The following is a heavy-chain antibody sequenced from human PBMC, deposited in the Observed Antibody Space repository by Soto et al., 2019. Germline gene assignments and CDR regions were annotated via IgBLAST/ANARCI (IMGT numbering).Heavy chain of an antibody. V-gene: IGHV2-5*02. CDR1: GFSLSTSGVG. CDR2: IYWDDDK. Sequence: SGPTLVKPTQTLTLTCTFSGFSLSTSGVGVGWIRQPPGKALEWLALIYWDDDKRYSPSLKSRLTITKDTSKNQVVLTMTNMDPVDTATYYCARMTTVTGAEYFQHWGQGTLVTVSS. CDR3: ARMTTVTGAEYFQH. D-gene: IGHD4-17*01. J-gene: IGHJ1*01.